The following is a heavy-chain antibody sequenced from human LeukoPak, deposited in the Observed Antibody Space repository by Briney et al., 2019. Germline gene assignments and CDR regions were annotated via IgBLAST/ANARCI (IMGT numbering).Heavy chain of an antibody. CDR2: INPNSGGT. D-gene: IGHD1-26*01. Sequence: ASVKVSCKASGYTFTGYYMHWVRQAPGQGLEWMGWINPNSGGTNYAQKFQGRVTMTRDTSISTAYMELSRLRSDDTTVYYCARDLGELLRWFDPWGQGTLVTVSS. CDR3: ARDLGELLRWFDP. V-gene: IGHV1-2*02. CDR1: GYTFTGYY. J-gene: IGHJ5*02.